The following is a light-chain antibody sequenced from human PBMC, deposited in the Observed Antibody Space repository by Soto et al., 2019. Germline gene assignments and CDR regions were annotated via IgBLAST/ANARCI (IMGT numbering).Light chain of an antibody. J-gene: IGLJ1*01. CDR2: DVT. Sequence: QSALTQPASVSGSPGQSITISCTGTSSDVGGYNYVSWYQQHTGKAPKLMIYDVTNRPSGVSNRFSGSKTGNTASLTISVLQAEDEADYYCSSYTSSSAYVFCTGTKVTVL. CDR1: SSDVGGYNY. CDR3: SSYTSSSAYV. V-gene: IGLV2-14*01.